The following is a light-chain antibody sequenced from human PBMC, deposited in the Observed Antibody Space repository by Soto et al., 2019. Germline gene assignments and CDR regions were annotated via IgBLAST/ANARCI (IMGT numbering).Light chain of an antibody. Sequence: QSALTQPASVSGTPGQSITISCTGSNSDVGLYDFVSWYQHHPGRAPKLIVSEVSHRPSGISNRFSGSKSVNPASLTISGLQSEDEADYYCLSNTSDDVRYVFGTGTKLTGL. V-gene: IGLV2-14*01. CDR2: EVS. CDR1: NSDVGLYDF. J-gene: IGLJ1*01. CDR3: LSNTSDDVRYV.